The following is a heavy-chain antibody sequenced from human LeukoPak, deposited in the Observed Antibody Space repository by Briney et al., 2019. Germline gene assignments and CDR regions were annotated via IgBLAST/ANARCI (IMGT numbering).Heavy chain of an antibody. D-gene: IGHD3-9*01. CDR1: GFTFSSYG. J-gene: IGHJ4*02. CDR3: ARAPFDGYFDWLSGGYFDY. Sequence: GGSLGLSCAASGFTFSSYGMHWVRQAPGKGLEWVAVIWYDGSNKYYADSVKGRFTISRDNSKNTLYLQMNSLRAEDTAVYYCARAPFDGYFDWLSGGYFDYWGQGTLVTVSS. CDR2: IWYDGSNK. V-gene: IGHV3-33*01.